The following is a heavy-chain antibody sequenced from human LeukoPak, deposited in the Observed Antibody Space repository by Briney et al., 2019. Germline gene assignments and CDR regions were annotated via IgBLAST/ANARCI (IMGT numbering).Heavy chain of an antibody. CDR1: GFTFSSYD. Sequence: GGSLRLSCAASGFTFSSYDMSWVRQAPGKGLEWVSYISSTISYIYYADSVKGRFTISRDNAKNSLHLQMNSLRAEDTAVYYCATDAPPHYWGQGTLVTVSS. CDR3: ATDAPPHY. V-gene: IGHV3-21*01. J-gene: IGHJ4*02. CDR2: ISSTISYI.